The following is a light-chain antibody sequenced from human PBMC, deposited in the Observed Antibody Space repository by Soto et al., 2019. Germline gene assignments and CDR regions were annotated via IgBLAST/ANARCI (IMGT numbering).Light chain of an antibody. CDR1: ETITSGF. CDR2: GVS. V-gene: IGKV3-20*01. J-gene: IGKJ1*01. CDR3: QQYHSSPRT. Sequence: NVFTQSSGTLSFSPGERATPSCRASETITSGFLAWSQQRPGQAPRLLIYGVSSRATGIPDRFSGSGSGTDFTLTISRLEPEDFAVYYCQQYHSSPRTFGQGTKVDNK.